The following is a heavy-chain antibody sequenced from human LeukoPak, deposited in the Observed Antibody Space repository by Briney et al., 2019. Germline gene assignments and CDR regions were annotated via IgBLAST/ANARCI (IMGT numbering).Heavy chain of an antibody. CDR2: IDPSDSYT. Sequence: GESLKISCKGSGYSFTSYWISWVRQMPGKGLEWMGRIDPSDSYTNYSPSFQGHVTMSGDKSINTAYLQWSSLKASDTAMYYCARQVRWELQSIDYWGQGTLVTVSS. V-gene: IGHV5-10-1*01. CDR1: GYSFTSYW. D-gene: IGHD1-26*01. J-gene: IGHJ4*02. CDR3: ARQVRWELQSIDY.